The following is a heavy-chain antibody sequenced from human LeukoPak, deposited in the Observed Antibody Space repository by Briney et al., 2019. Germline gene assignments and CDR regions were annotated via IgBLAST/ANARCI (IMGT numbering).Heavy chain of an antibody. CDR3: ARVLRYCSGGNCYSGGLGYMDV. Sequence: PGGSLRLSCEASGVTEASGLTFSSYGMHWVRQSPGKGLEWVAVISYDGSNKYYTDSVKGRFTISRDNSKNTLSLQMNSLRAEDTAVYYCARVLRYCSGGNCYSGGLGYMDVWGKGTTVTISS. CDR2: ISYDGSNK. J-gene: IGHJ6*03. CDR1: GVTEASGLTFSSYG. V-gene: IGHV3-30*03. D-gene: IGHD2-15*01.